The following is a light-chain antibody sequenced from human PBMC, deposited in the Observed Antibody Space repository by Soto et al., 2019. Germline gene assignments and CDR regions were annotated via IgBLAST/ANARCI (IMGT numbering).Light chain of an antibody. V-gene: IGLV8-61*01. Sequence: QTVATQEPSFSVSPGGTVTLTCALSSGSVSTSYYPSWYQQTPGQAPRTLIYNTNSRSSGVPDRFSGSILGNKAALTITGAQADDESDYYCVLYMGSGISVFGGGTKLTVL. CDR2: NTN. CDR3: VLYMGSGISV. CDR1: SGSVSTSYY. J-gene: IGLJ3*02.